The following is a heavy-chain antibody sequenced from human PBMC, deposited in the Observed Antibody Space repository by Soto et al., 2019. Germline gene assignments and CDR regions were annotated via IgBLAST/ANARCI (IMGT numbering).Heavy chain of an antibody. CDR1: GDSIRSYY. D-gene: IGHD1-20*01. Sequence: SETLSLTCTVSGDSIRSYYWSWIRQPPGKGPEWIGSVFYTGFTSYDPSLESRVSVSVDTSKNQFSLKVSGVSAADTAVYYCATSQKGYNWNYFDHWGQGALVTVSS. CDR2: VFYTGFT. CDR3: ATSQKGYNWNYFDH. J-gene: IGHJ4*02. V-gene: IGHV4-59*04.